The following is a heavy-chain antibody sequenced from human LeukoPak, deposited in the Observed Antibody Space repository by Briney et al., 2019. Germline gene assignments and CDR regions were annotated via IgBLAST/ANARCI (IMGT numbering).Heavy chain of an antibody. V-gene: IGHV1-18*01. CDR3: ARQGSSIAAAGSTDAFDI. J-gene: IGHJ3*02. Sequence: ASVKVSCKASGYTFTSYGISWVRQAPGQELEWMGWISAYNGNTNYAQKLQGRVTMTTDTSTSTAYMELRSLRSDDTAVYYCARQGSSIAAAGSTDAFDIWGQGTMVTVSS. CDR2: ISAYNGNT. CDR1: GYTFTSYG. D-gene: IGHD6-13*01.